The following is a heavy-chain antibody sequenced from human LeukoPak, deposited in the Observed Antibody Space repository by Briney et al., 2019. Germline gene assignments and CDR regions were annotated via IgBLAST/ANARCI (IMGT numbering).Heavy chain of an antibody. D-gene: IGHD3-22*01. Sequence: GGSLRPSCAASGFTFSSYAMSWVRQAPGKGLEWVSAISGSGGSTYYADSVKGRFTISRDNSKNTLYLQMNSLRAEDTAVYYCAKDHGRYYDSSGPPHYWGQGTLVTVSS. V-gene: IGHV3-23*01. CDR2: ISGSGGST. CDR1: GFTFSSYA. CDR3: AKDHGRYYDSSGPPHY. J-gene: IGHJ4*02.